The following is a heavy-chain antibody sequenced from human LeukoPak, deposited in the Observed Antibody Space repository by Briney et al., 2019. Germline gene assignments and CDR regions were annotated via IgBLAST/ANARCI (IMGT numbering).Heavy chain of an antibody. J-gene: IGHJ4*02. CDR1: GGSIGSGGYS. CDR2: IYYSGST. CDR3: AREAGGRVN. V-gene: IGHV4-31*03. Sequence: SENLSLNCTVSGGSIGSGGYSWSWIRKHPGRGLEWIGYIYYSGSTYYNPSLKSRVTISVDTSKNQFSLKLSSVTAADTAVYYCAREAGGRVNWGQGTLVTVSS. D-gene: IGHD2-15*01.